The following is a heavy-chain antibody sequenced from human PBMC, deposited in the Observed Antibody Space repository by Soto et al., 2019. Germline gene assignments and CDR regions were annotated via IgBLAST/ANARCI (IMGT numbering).Heavy chain of an antibody. Sequence: SETLSLTCAVYGGSFSGYYWSWIRLPPVKGLEWIGEINHSGRTNENPSLKGRVTISVDTSKNQFSLKLRSVTAADTAVYYCARGNPIQEGAPDKYYFDSWGQGTQVTVSS. CDR1: GGSFSGYY. V-gene: IGHV4-34*01. J-gene: IGHJ4*02. CDR3: ARGNPIQEGAPDKYYFDS. CDR2: INHSGRT.